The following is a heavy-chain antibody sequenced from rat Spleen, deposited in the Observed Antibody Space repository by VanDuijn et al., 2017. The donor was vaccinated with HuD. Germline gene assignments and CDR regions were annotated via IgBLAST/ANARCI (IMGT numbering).Heavy chain of an antibody. CDR3: TRPRPTTDYYYVLDA. V-gene: IGHV5-46*01. CDR2: ISSGGGGT. D-gene: IGHD1-6*01. Sequence: EVQLVESGGGLVQPGRSMKLSCAASGFTFSSFPMAWVRQAPKKGLEWVASISSGGGGTYYSDSVKGRFTISRDNAKSTQYLQLSSLTPDDSAVYYCTRPRPTTDYYYVLDAWGQGTSVTVSS. J-gene: IGHJ4*01. CDR1: GFTFSSFP.